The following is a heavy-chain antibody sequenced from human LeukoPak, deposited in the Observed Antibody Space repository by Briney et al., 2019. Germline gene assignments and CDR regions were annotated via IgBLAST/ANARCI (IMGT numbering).Heavy chain of an antibody. CDR3: AKSTSGNFFFDY. CDR1: GGTFSTSA. CDR2: IIPIFGKA. Sequence: SVKVSRKASGGTFSTSAISWVRQAPGQGPEWMGGIIPIFGKASYAQKFQGTVTITTDTSTDTAYMELSSLRSEDTAVYYCAKSTSGNFFFDYWGQGTLVTVSS. D-gene: IGHD3-10*01. J-gene: IGHJ4*02. V-gene: IGHV1-69*05.